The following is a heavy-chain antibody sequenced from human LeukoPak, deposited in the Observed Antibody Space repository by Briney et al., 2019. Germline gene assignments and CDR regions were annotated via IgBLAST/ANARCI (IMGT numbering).Heavy chain of an antibody. CDR1: GGSINSSIHH. V-gene: IGHV4-39*07. CDR3: ARLYYYDSSGYSTGAFDI. CDR2: IYYSGST. D-gene: IGHD3-22*01. Sequence: SETLSLTCTLSGGSINSSIHHWGWIRQPPGKGLEWIGNIYYSGSTYYNPSLKSRVTISVDTSKNQLSLKLSSVTAADTAVYYCARLYYYDSSGYSTGAFDIWGQGTMVTVSS. J-gene: IGHJ3*02.